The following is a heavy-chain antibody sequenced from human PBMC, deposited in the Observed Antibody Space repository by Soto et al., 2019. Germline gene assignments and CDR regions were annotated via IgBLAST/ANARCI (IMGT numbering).Heavy chain of an antibody. CDR1: GGTFSSYA. CDR3: GGDAAAGREWDWFDP. V-gene: IGHV1-69*12. J-gene: IGHJ5*02. D-gene: IGHD6-13*01. Sequence: QVQLVQSGAEVKKPGSSVKVSCKASGGTFSSYAISWVRQAPGQGLEWMGGIIPIFGTANYAQKFQGRVTITADESTSTADMELSSLRCADTAVSYCGGDAAAGREWDWFDPWGQGTVVTVSS. CDR2: IIPIFGTA.